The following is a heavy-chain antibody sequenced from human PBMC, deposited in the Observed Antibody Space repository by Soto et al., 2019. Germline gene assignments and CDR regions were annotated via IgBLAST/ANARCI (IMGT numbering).Heavy chain of an antibody. CDR2: MNPNSGNT. CDR1: GYTFTSYD. CDR3: ARSPPRVERNNYAGGWFDP. D-gene: IGHD4-4*01. J-gene: IGHJ5*02. Sequence: ASVKVSCKASGYTFTSYDINWVRQATGQGLEWMGWMNPNSGNTGYPQKFQGRVTMTRNTSISTAYMELSSLGFEDTAVYYCARSPPRVERNNYAGGWFDPWGQGTLVTVSS. V-gene: IGHV1-8*01.